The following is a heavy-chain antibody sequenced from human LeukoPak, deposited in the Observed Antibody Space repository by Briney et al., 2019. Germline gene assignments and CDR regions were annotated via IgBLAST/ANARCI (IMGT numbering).Heavy chain of an antibody. D-gene: IGHD1-26*01. Sequence: ASVKVSCKASGYTFTSYGISWVRQAPGQGLEWMGWISAYNGNTNYAQKLQGRVTMTTDTSTSTAYMELRSLRTDDTAMYYCASQQGGSFAFDDWGQGTLVTVSS. J-gene: IGHJ4*02. CDR3: ASQQGGSFAFDD. CDR1: GYTFTSYG. V-gene: IGHV1-18*01. CDR2: ISAYNGNT.